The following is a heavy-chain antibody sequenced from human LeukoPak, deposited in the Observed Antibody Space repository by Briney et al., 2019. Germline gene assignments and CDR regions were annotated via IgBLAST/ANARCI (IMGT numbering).Heavy chain of an antibody. CDR3: VSRNYGSSPFDY. Sequence: GGSLRLSCAASGFTFNRYWMHWVRQAPGKGLVWVSRISSDGSNTNYAVSVKGRFTISRDNAENTLYLQMDSLTAEDTAVYYCVSRNYGSSPFDYWGQGTLVTVSS. CDR2: ISSDGSNT. CDR1: GFTFNRYW. J-gene: IGHJ4*02. D-gene: IGHD4-17*01. V-gene: IGHV3-74*01.